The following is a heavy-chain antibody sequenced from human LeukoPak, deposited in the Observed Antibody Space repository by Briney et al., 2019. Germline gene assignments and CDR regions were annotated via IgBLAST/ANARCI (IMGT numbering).Heavy chain of an antibody. J-gene: IGHJ5*02. CDR3: ARDPSVAAAGNNWFDP. CDR2: IYYSGST. V-gene: IGHV4-39*07. Sequence: PGGSLRLSCAASGFTFSSYAMSWVRQAPGKGLEWIGSIYYSGSTYNNPSIKSRVLKSRVTISVDTSKNQFSLELNSVTAADTAVYYCARDPSVAAAGNNWFDPWGQGTLVTVSS. CDR1: GFTFSSYA. D-gene: IGHD6-13*01.